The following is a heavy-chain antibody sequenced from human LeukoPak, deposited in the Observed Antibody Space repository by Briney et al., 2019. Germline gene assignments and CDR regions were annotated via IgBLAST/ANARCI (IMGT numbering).Heavy chain of an antibody. J-gene: IGHJ4*02. CDR2: IIPIFGTA. CDR3: ARSRGYCSGGSCYSAHFDY. CDR1: GGTFSSYA. V-gene: IGHV1-69*01. D-gene: IGHD2-15*01. Sequence: SVKVSCKASGGTFSSYAISWVRQAPGQGLEWMGGIIPIFGTANYAQKFQGRVTITADESTSTAYMELSSLRSEDTAVYYCARSRGYCSGGSCYSAHFDYWGQGTLVTVSS.